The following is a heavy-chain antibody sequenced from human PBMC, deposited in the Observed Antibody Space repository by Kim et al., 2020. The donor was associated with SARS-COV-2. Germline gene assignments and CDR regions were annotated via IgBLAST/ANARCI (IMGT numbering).Heavy chain of an antibody. V-gene: IGHV3-33*05. CDR2: ISYDGSNK. CDR1: GFTFSNYG. J-gene: IGHJ3*02. Sequence: GGSLRLSCAASGFTFSNYGMHWVRQAPGKGLEWVAIISYDGSNKYYADSVKGRFTISRDNSKNTLYLQMNSLRAEDTAVYYCARSASSGWLGAFDIWGQG. D-gene: IGHD6-19*01. CDR3: ARSASSGWLGAFDI.